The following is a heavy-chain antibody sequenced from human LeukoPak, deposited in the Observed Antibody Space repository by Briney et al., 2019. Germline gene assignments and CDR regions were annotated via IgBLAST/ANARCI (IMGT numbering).Heavy chain of an antibody. J-gene: IGHJ4*02. D-gene: IGHD4-17*01. V-gene: IGHV4-34*01. CDR1: GGSFGGYY. Sequence: SETLSLTCAVYGGSFGGYYWSWIRQPPGKGLEWIGEINHSGSTNYNPSLKSRVTISVDTSKNQFSLKLSSVTAADTAVYYCARVGDYGDYASYWGQGTLVTVSS. CDR3: ARVGDYGDYASY. CDR2: INHSGST.